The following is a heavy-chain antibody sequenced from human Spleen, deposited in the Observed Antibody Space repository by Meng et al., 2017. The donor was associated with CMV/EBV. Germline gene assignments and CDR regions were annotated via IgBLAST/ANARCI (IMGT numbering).Heavy chain of an antibody. CDR1: GGSISSSSYY. D-gene: IGHD2-2*01. CDR2: LYQSGST. J-gene: IGHJ4*02. Sequence: SETLSLTCSVSGGSISSSSYYWGWIRQPPGKGLEWIGSLYQSGSTFYNPSLKSRVTISVDTSKNHFSLKLSSVTAADTAVYYCARAAVPAARYYFDYWGQGTLVTVSS. V-gene: IGHV4-39*07. CDR3: ARAAVPAARYYFDY.